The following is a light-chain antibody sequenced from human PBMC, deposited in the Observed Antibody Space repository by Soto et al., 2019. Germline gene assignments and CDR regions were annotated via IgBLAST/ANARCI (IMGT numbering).Light chain of an antibody. J-gene: IGKJ5*01. Sequence: EIVLTQSPGTLSLSPGERATLSCRASQSVSNSFLAWYQQKPGQAPRLLIYGASSRATGIPDRFSGSGSGTDFTLTISRLEPEDFAVYYCQQCGSSPMYTFGQGTRLEIK. CDR3: QQCGSSPMYT. V-gene: IGKV3-20*01. CDR1: QSVSNSF. CDR2: GAS.